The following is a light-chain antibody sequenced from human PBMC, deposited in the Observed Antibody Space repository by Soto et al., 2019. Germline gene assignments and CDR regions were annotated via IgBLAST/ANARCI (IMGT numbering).Light chain of an antibody. V-gene: IGKV1-27*01. CDR1: QTISSW. Sequence: DIHITQSPSTLSGSVLESVTMSCRASQTISSWLAWYQQKPGKVPKFLIYAASTLRSGVPSRFSGSGSGTDFTLTISSLQPEDVATYYCQQYDSAPFTFGPGTKVDIK. CDR3: QQYDSAPFT. CDR2: AAS. J-gene: IGKJ3*01.